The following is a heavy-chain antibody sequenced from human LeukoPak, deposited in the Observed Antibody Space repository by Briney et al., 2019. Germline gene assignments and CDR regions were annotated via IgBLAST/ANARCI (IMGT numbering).Heavy chain of an antibody. V-gene: IGHV3-23*01. D-gene: IGHD1/OR15-1a*01. J-gene: IGHJ5*02. CDR3: ANNKGFRPYP. CDR2: ISGSGGST. CDR1: GFTFSSYS. Sequence: PGGSLRLSCAASGFTFSSYSMNWVRQAPGKGLEWVSAISGSGGSTYYADSVKGRFTISRDNSKNTLYLQMNSLRAEDTAVYYCANNKGFRPYPWGQGTLVTVSS.